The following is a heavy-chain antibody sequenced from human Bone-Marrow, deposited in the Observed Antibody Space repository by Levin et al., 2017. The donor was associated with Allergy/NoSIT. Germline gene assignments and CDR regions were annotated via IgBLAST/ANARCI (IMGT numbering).Heavy chain of an antibody. CDR3: ASRRDGYNWGFDY. J-gene: IGHJ4*02. Sequence: PSETLSLTCAVYGGSFSGYYWSWIRQPPGKGLEWIGEINHSGSTNYNPSLKSRVTISVDTSKNQFSLKLSSVTAADTAVYYCASRRDGYNWGFDYWGQGTLVTVSS. D-gene: IGHD5-24*01. CDR2: INHSGST. V-gene: IGHV4-34*01. CDR1: GGSFSGYY.